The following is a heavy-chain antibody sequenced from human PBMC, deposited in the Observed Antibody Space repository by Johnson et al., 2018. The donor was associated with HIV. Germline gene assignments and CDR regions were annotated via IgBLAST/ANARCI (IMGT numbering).Heavy chain of an antibody. D-gene: IGHD1-1*01. CDR2: MSYDGGDK. CDR1: GFTFSSYA. J-gene: IGHJ3*02. V-gene: IGHV3-30*04. CDR3: ARGSRYTYDKDDAYLLHAFDI. Sequence: QVQLVESGGGVVQPGRSLRLSCAASGFTFSSYAMNWVRQAPGKGLEWVALMSYDGGDKDYADSVKGRFTISRDSSKNTLYLQMNSLSVEDTAVDYCARGSRYTYDKDDAYLLHAFDIWGQGTMVTVSS.